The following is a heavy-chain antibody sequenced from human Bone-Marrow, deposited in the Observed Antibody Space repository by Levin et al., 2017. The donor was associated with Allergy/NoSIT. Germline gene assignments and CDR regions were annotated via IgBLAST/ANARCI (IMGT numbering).Heavy chain of an antibody. V-gene: IGHV3-13*01. CDR2: IDTAGDT. J-gene: IGHJ3*02. CDR1: GFTFSSYD. CDR3: ARATATDTDAFDI. Sequence: PGGSLRLSCAASGFTFSSYDMHWVRQGTGKGLQWVSAIDTAGDTFYPGSVKGRFTISRENAKNSLYLQMNSLRVGDTAVYYCARATATDTDAFDIWGQGTMVTVSS. D-gene: IGHD1-26*01.